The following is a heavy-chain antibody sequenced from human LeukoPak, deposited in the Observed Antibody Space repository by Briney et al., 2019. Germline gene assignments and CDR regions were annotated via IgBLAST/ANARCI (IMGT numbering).Heavy chain of an antibody. CDR1: GYAVNTYY. D-gene: IGHD1-26*01. J-gene: IGHJ4*02. CDR2: IHSDGTT. CDR3: ARVRLGALDY. V-gene: IGHV3-53*01. Sequence: GGSLRLSCAASGYAVNTYYTSWVRQAPGKGLEWVSIIHSDGTTYYADSVKGRFTFSRDNSKNTLYLQMNSLRAEDTAVYSCARVRLGALDYWGQGTLVTVSS.